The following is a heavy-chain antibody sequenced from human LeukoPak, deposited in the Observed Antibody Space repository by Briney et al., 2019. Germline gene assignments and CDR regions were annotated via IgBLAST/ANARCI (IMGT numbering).Heavy chain of an antibody. CDR1: GFTFSSYD. CDR3: ARDRNYFEALHRSY. V-gene: IGHV3-13*01. Sequence: GGSLRLSCAASGFTFSSYDMHWVRQATGKGLEWVSAIGTAGDTYYPGSVKGRFTISRENAKNSLYLQMNSLRAEDTAVYYCARDRNYFEALHRSYWGQGTLVTVSS. J-gene: IGHJ4*02. D-gene: IGHD3-10*01. CDR2: IGTAGDT.